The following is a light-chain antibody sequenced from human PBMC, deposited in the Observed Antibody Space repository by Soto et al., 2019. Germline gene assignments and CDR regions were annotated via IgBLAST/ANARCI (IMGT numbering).Light chain of an antibody. V-gene: IGLV2-8*01. CDR3: SSYAGSNNVV. CDR2: EVT. J-gene: IGLJ1*01. CDR1: STDVGCYDY. Sequence: QTALTQPPSASGPPGQSVTISCTGSSTDVGCYDYVPWYQQPPANPPKLIIYEVTKRPSGVPDRFSGSKSGNTASLTVSGLQADDEADYYCSSYAGSNNVVFGTGTKVTVL.